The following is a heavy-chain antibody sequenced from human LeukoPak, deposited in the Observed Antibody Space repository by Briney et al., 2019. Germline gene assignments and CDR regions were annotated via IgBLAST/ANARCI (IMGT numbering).Heavy chain of an antibody. Sequence: GESLRLSCAASGFTFSTYWMHWVRQAPGKGLVWVSRINSDGSSTRYADPVKGRFTISRDNAKNTLYLQMNSLRAEDTAVYYCARDSPHSSNDFHYWGQGTLVTVSS. D-gene: IGHD6-13*01. CDR2: INSDGSST. J-gene: IGHJ4*02. CDR3: ARDSPHSSNDFHY. V-gene: IGHV3-74*01. CDR1: GFTFSTYW.